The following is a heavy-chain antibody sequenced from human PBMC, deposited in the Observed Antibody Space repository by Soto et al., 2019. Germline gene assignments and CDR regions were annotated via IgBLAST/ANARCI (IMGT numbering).Heavy chain of an antibody. CDR3: ARRSYCTNGVCKYYYYNGMDV. CDR2: IIPIFGTA. D-gene: IGHD2-8*01. CDR1: GGTFSSYA. V-gene: IGHV1-69*13. Sequence: SVKVSCKASGGTFSSYAISWVRQAPGQGLEWMGGIIPIFGTANYAQKFQGRVTITADESTSTAYMELSSLRSEDTAVYYCARRSYCTNGVCKYYYYNGMDVWGPGTTVTVSS. J-gene: IGHJ6*02.